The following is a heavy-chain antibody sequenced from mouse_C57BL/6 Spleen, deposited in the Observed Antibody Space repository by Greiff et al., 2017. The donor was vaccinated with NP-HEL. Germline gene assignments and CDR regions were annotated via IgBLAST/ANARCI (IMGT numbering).Heavy chain of an antibody. V-gene: IGHV5-4*01. CDR1: GFTFSSYA. J-gene: IGHJ2*01. CDR3: ARDRRSFYFDY. CDR2: ISDGGSYT. Sequence: EVQLVESGGGLVKPGGSLKLSCAASGFTFSSYAMSWVRQTPEKRLEWVATISDGGSYTYYPDNVKGRFTISRDNAKNNLYLQMSHLKSEDTAMYYCARDRRSFYFDYWGQGTTLTVSS.